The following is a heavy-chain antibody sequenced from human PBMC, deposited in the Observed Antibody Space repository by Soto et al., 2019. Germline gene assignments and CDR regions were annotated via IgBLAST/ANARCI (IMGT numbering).Heavy chain of an antibody. Sequence: GGSLRLSCAASGFTFSDYYMSWIRQAPGKGLEWVSYISSSSSYTNYADSVKGRFTISRDNAKNSLYLQMNSLRAEDTAVYYCARKDXAMPHQGYSGYDSAFSYWGQGTLVTVSS. CDR2: ISSSSSYT. V-gene: IGHV3-11*06. CDR1: GFTFSDYY. J-gene: IGHJ4*02. D-gene: IGHD5-12*01. CDR3: ARKDXAMPHQGYSGYDSAFSY.